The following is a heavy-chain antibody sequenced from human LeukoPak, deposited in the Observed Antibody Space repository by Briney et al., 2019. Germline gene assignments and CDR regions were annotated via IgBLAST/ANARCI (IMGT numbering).Heavy chain of an antibody. CDR3: ARDSFGSDY. CDR2: ISRNSTYI. V-gene: IGHV3-21*01. D-gene: IGHD2/OR15-2a*01. J-gene: IGHJ4*02. CDR1: GFTFSSYT. Sequence: GGSLRLSCAASGFTFSSYTMNWLRQAPGKGLEWVSSISRNSTYIYYADSMKGRFTISRDNAKNSLYLQMNSLRAEDTAIYYCARDSFGSDYWGPGTLVTVSS.